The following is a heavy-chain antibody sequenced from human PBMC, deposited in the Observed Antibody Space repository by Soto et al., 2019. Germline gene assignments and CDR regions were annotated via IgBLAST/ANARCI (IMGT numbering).Heavy chain of an antibody. Sequence: SGPTLVNPTETLTLTCTFSGFSLTSPGMCVSWIRQPPGKALEWLALIERDDDDKYYSTSLKTRLTISKDNRKNQLVLTMANMDPADTGTYYCARSIRGPRRFNGMDVWGQGTTVTVSS. CDR1: GFSLTSPGMC. CDR2: IERDDDDK. J-gene: IGHJ6*02. CDR3: ARSIRGPRRFNGMDV. V-gene: IGHV2-70*13. D-gene: IGHD1-20*01.